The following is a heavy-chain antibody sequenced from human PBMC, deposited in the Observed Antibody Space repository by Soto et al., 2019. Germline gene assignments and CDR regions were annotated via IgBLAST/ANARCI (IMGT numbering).Heavy chain of an antibody. CDR2: ISYSGYT. CDR3: TTQGLGILHGLVDV. CDR1: GGNCSYLGSRR. V-gene: IGHV4-59*08. D-gene: IGHD3-3*01. J-gene: IGHJ6*02. Sequence: PLEPLSLSYSVAGGNCSYLGSRRSSWIRQPPGKGLEWIGYISYSGYTSYNPSLKSRVIISVDTSKNQASLNLVPVTAADTAVYYCTTQGLGILHGLVDVWGQGTTVTAP.